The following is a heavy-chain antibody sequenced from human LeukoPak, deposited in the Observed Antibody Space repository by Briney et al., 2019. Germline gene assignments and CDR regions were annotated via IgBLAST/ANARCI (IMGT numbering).Heavy chain of an antibody. J-gene: IGHJ2*01. CDR3: ATHWGPGWYFDL. CDR2: INPVSGVT. Sequence: ASVKVSCKASGYTFTGHYLHWVRRTPGQGLEWMGWINPVSGVTNYVRKFQGRVTMTRDTSIDTAYMEIGGLTSDDTAVYYCATHWGPGWYFDLWGRGTLLTVSS. CDR1: GYTFTGHY. D-gene: IGHD7-27*01. V-gene: IGHV1-2*02.